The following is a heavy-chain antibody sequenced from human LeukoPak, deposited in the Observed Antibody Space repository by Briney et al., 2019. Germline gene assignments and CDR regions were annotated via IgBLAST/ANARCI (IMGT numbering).Heavy chain of an antibody. CDR2: ICESGST. D-gene: IGHD2/OR15-2a*01. V-gene: IGHV4-4*02. CDR1: GGSMNNSNW. Sequence: SETLSLTCAVSGGSMNNSNWWNWVRQPPGKGLEWIGEICESGSTNYNPSLKSRVTIFVDKSKNQFSLKLTSVTAADTAVYYCAGEIVIRSAMDVWGQGTTVTVSS. J-gene: IGHJ6*02. CDR3: AGEIVIRSAMDV.